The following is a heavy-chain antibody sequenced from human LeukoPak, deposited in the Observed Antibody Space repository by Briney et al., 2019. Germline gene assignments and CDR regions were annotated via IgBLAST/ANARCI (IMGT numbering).Heavy chain of an antibody. V-gene: IGHV3-30*04. Sequence: GGSLRLSCAASGFTFSSYAMHWVRQAPGKGLEWVAVISYDGSNKYYADSVKGRFTISRDNSKNTLYLQMNSLRAEDTAVYYCARDLTLGYCSGGSCYWGQGTLVTVSS. CDR2: ISYDGSNK. CDR3: ARDLTLGYCSGGSCY. J-gene: IGHJ4*02. CDR1: GFTFSSYA. D-gene: IGHD2-15*01.